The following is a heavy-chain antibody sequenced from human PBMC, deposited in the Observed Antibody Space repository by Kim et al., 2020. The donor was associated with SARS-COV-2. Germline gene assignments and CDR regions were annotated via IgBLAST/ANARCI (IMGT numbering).Heavy chain of an antibody. V-gene: IGHV3-23*01. D-gene: IGHD2-2*02. CDR2: ISGNGGTS. CDR3: AKPRVPSCYTDGDY. Sequence: GGSLRLSCAASGFTFSNSAMSWVRQAPGKGLEWVSGISGNGGTSYHADSVKGRFTISRDNSKNTLYLQINSLRAEDTAIYYCAKPRVPSCYTDGDYWGQGTPVTVSS. CDR1: GFTFSNSA. J-gene: IGHJ4*02.